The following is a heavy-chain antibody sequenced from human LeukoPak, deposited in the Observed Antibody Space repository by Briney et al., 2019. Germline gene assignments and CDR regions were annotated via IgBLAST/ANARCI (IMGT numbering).Heavy chain of an antibody. V-gene: IGHV4-34*01. Sequence: SETLSLTCAVYGGSFSGYYWSWIRQPPGKGLEWIGEINHSGSTYYNPSLKSRVTISVDTSKNQFSLKLSSVTAADTAVYYCARRAGDYSHPYDYWGQGILVTVSS. CDR2: INHSGST. CDR1: GGSFSGYY. J-gene: IGHJ4*02. D-gene: IGHD3-22*01. CDR3: ARRAGDYSHPYDY.